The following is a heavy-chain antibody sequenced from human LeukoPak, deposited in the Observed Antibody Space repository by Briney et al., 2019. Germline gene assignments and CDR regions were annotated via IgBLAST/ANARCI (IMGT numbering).Heavy chain of an antibody. CDR2: INPNSGGT. V-gene: IGHV1-2*06. CDR1: GYTFTGYY. J-gene: IGHJ4*02. Sequence: EASVKVSCKASGYTFTGYYMHWVRQAPGQALEWMGRINPNSGGTNYAQKFQGRVTMTRDTSISTAYMELSRLRSDDTAVYYCARDPGQYYYGSGSPDYWGQGTLVTVSS. D-gene: IGHD3-10*01. CDR3: ARDPGQYYYGSGSPDY.